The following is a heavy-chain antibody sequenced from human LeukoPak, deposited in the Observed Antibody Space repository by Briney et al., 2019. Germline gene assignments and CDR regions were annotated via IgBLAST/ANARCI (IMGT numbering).Heavy chain of an antibody. CDR2: ISGSGGST. J-gene: IGHJ6*02. CDR3: ARGWPSWATYCGGDCYGGMDV. D-gene: IGHD2-21*02. V-gene: IGHV3-23*01. CDR1: GFTFSSYA. Sequence: PGGSLRLSCAASGFTFSSYAMSWVRQAPGKGLEWVSAISGSGGSTYYADSVKGRFTISRGNSKNTLYLQMNSLRAEDTAVYYCARGWPSWATYCGGDCYGGMDVWGQGTTVTVSS.